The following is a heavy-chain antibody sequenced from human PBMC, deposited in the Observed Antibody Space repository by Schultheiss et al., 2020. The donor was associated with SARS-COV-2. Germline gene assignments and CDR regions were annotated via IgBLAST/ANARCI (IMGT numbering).Heavy chain of an antibody. Sequence: SETLSLTCAVYGGSFSGYYWSWIRQPPGKGLEWIGYIYYSGSTYYNPSLGSLLTISIDTSKNQFSLKLRSVTAADTAVYYCARAHYYDGSGYYYDYWGQGTLVTVSS. J-gene: IGHJ4*02. CDR3: ARAHYYDGSGYYYDY. D-gene: IGHD3-22*01. CDR2: IYYSGST. CDR1: GGSFSGYY. V-gene: IGHV4-34*09.